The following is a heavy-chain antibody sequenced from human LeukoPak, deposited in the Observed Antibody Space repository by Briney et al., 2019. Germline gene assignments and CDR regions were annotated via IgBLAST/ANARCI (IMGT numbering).Heavy chain of an antibody. V-gene: IGHV3-64*01. Sequence: QTGGSLRLSCAASGFTFSSYAMHWVRQAPGKGLEYVSTISDNGGSTYYANSVKGRFTISRDNSKNTLYLQMGSLRAEDMAVYYCALGYSSSWFYFDYWGQGSLVTVSS. CDR2: ISDNGGST. CDR1: GFTFSSYA. D-gene: IGHD6-13*01. CDR3: ALGYSSSWFYFDY. J-gene: IGHJ4*02.